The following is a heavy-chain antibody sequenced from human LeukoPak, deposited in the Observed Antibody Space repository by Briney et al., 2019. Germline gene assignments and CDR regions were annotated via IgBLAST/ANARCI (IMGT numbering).Heavy chain of an antibody. Sequence: SETLSLTCTVSGGSISSSSYYWGWIRQPPGKGLEWIGSIYYTGSTYYNPSLKSRVTISVDTSKNQFSLKLSSETAADTTVYYCARSDYYYSIVGGAFDIWGQGTMVTVSS. D-gene: IGHD1-26*01. CDR3: ARSDYYYSIVGGAFDI. J-gene: IGHJ3*02. CDR2: IYYTGST. V-gene: IGHV4-39*01. CDR1: GGSISSSSYY.